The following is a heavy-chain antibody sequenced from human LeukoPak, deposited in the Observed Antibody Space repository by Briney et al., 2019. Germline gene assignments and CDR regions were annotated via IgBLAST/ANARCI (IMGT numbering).Heavy chain of an antibody. V-gene: IGHV4-59*01. D-gene: IGHD5-12*01. CDR2: IYYSGST. Sequence: SETLSLICTVSGGSISSYYWSWIRQPPGKGLEWIGYIYYSGSTNYNPSLKSRVTISVDTSKNQFSLKLSSVTAADTAVYYCARGGRGYSEVASYYFDYWGQGTLVTVSS. J-gene: IGHJ4*02. CDR3: ARGGRGYSEVASYYFDY. CDR1: GGSISSYY.